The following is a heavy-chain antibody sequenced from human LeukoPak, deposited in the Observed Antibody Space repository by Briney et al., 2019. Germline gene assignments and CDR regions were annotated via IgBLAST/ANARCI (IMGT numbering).Heavy chain of an antibody. Sequence: GGSLRLSCAASGFSFGSFWMTWVRQAPGMGLEWVSAISNNGGYTYYADSVQGRFTISRDNSKSTLCLQMNSLRAEDTAVYYCAKQLGYCSDGSCYFPYWGQGTLVTVSS. V-gene: IGHV3-23*01. CDR2: ISNNGGYT. D-gene: IGHD2-15*01. CDR1: GFSFGSFW. CDR3: AKQLGYCSDGSCYFPY. J-gene: IGHJ4*02.